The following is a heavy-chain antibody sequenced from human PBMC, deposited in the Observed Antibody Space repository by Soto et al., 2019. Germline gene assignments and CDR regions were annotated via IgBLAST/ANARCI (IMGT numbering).Heavy chain of an antibody. D-gene: IGHD6-6*01. Sequence: QVQLVQSGPEVKKPGASVKVSCKASGYTFTSYGISWVRQAPGQGLEWMGWISTYNGNPNYAQKLQGRVTMTTDTSTSTAHMELRSPRSDDTAVFYCARAPLNSTSPKGAFDIWGQGTVVTVSS. V-gene: IGHV1-18*01. CDR2: ISTYNGNP. CDR1: GYTFTSYG. J-gene: IGHJ3*02. CDR3: ARAPLNSTSPKGAFDI.